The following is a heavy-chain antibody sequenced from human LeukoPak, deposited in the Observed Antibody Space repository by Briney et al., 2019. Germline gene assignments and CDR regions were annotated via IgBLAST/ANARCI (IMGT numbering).Heavy chain of an antibody. CDR3: ARGPITIFGVVILHDY. Sequence: ASVKVSCKASGYTFTGYYMHWVRQAPGQGLEWMGRINPNSGGTNYAQKFQGRVTMTRDTSISTAYMELSRLRSDDTAVYYCARGPITIFGVVILHDYWAREPWSPSPQ. CDR1: GYTFTGYY. D-gene: IGHD3-3*01. V-gene: IGHV1-2*06. CDR2: INPNSGGT. J-gene: IGHJ4*02.